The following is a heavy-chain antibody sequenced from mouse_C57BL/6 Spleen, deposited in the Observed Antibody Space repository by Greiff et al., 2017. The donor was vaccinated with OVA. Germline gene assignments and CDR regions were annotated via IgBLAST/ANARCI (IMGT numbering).Heavy chain of an antibody. V-gene: IGHV1-19*01. CDR2: INPYNGGT. CDR3: AREIRETWFAY. J-gene: IGHJ3*01. D-gene: IGHD2-12*01. Sequence: VQLKQSGPVLVKPGASVKMSCKASGYTFTDYYMNWVKQSHGKSLEWIGVINPYNGGTSYNQKFKGKATLTVDKSSSTAYMELNSLTSEDSAVYYCAREIRETWFAYWGQGTLVTVSA. CDR1: GYTFTDYY.